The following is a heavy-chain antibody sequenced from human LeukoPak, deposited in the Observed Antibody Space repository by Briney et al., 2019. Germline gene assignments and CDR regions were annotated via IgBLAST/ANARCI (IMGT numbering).Heavy chain of an antibody. D-gene: IGHD6-19*01. V-gene: IGHV3-48*03. J-gene: IGHJ4*02. Sequence: PGGSLRLSCAASGFTFSSYEMNWVRQAPGKGLEWISYISSSSTTIHYADSVKGRFTISRDNAKNSLYLQMNSLRAEDTAVYYCARDLRDSSGWYYFDYWGQGTLVTVSS. CDR1: GFTFSSYE. CDR3: ARDLRDSSGWYYFDY. CDR2: ISSSSTTI.